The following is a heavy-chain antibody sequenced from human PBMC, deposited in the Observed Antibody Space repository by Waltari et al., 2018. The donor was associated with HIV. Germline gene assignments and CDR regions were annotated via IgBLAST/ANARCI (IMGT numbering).Heavy chain of an antibody. CDR1: GFTFSTNW. J-gene: IGHJ4*02. V-gene: IGHV3-7*01. D-gene: IGHD4-17*01. CDR2: ITPDGSQA. CDR3: AKLRGTVTTYDY. Sequence: EVQLVESGGGLVQPGGSLGLSCAASGFTFSTNWVGGVRQAPGKGLEGVASITPDGSQAYYVASVEGRFTISKENAENSLYLQMNSLRAEDTAMYYCAKLRGTVTTYDYWGQGTLVTVSS.